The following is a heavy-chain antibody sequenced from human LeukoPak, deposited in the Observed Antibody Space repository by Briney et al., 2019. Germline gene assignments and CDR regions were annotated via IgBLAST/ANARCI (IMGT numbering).Heavy chain of an antibody. D-gene: IGHD5-18*01. CDR1: GFTFSTYS. V-gene: IGHV3-48*04. CDR3: ARVGSLRIQLWSPSDY. CDR2: ISSSNSL. J-gene: IGHJ4*02. Sequence: GGSLTLSCATSGFTFSTYSMNWVRQAPGKGPEWVSYISSSNSLYYADSVKGRFTISRDNAKNSLFLQMNSLRAEDTAVYYCARVGSLRIQLWSPSDYWGQGTLVTVSS.